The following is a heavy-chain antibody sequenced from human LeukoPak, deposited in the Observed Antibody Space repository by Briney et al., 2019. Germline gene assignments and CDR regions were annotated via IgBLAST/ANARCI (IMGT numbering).Heavy chain of an antibody. Sequence: SETLSLTCAVSGYSISSGYYWGWIRQPPGKGLEWIGSIYHSGSTYYNPSLKSRVTISVDTSKNQFSLKLSSVTAADTAVYYCATGCSSSNFDYWGQGTLVTVSS. CDR1: GYSISSGYY. CDR2: IYHSGST. J-gene: IGHJ4*02. D-gene: IGHD6-6*01. CDR3: ATGCSSSNFDY. V-gene: IGHV4-38-2*01.